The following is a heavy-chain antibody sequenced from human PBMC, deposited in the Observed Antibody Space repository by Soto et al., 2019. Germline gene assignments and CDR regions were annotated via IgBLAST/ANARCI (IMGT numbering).Heavy chain of an antibody. CDR2: INAGNGNT. CDR3: ARDHSGSYPDYFDY. V-gene: IGHV1-3*01. CDR1: GYTFTSYA. Sequence: ASVKVSCKASGYTFTSYAMHCVRQAPGQRLEWMGWINAGNGNTKYSQKFQGRVTITRDTSASTAYMELSSLRSEDTAVYYCARDHSGSYPDYFDYWGQGTLVTVSS. J-gene: IGHJ4*02. D-gene: IGHD1-26*01.